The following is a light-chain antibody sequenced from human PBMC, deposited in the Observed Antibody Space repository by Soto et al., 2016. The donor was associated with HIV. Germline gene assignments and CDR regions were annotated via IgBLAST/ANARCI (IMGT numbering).Light chain of an antibody. CDR3: QVSDSSSAGHHVA. J-gene: IGLJ2*01. Sequence: SYVLTQPPSVSVAPGKTASIPCGGSNIGGKTVHWYQQKPGQAPVLVVYDDTDRPSGIPERFSGSISENTATLTIGRVEAGDEADYYCQVSDSSSAGHHVAFGGGTKLDRP. CDR2: DDT. CDR1: NIGGKT. V-gene: IGLV3-21*03.